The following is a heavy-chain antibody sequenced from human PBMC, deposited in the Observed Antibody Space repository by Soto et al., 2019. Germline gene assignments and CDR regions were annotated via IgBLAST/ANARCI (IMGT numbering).Heavy chain of an antibody. CDR3: ARDSSGYYGFDY. CDR2: IYWDDDK. J-gene: IGHJ4*02. D-gene: IGHD3-22*01. CDR1: GFSLNTRGVG. Sequence: QITLKESGPTLVKPTQTLTLTCTFSGFSLNTRGVGVGWIRQPPGKALEWLALIYWDDDKRYSPSLKSRLTIPKDTSKHQVVLTMTNMDPVDTATYYCARDSSGYYGFDYWGQGTLVTVSS. V-gene: IGHV2-5*02.